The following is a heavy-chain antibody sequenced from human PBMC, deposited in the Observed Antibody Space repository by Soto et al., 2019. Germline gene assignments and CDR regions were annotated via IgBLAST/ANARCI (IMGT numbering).Heavy chain of an antibody. CDR3: ARDRNVLAGYSYGMDV. D-gene: IGHD3-9*01. J-gene: IGHJ6*02. CDR2: ISPNSGGT. V-gene: IGHV1-2*04. CDR1: GYTFTYYH. Sequence: ASVKVSCKASGYTFTYYHVHWVRQAPGQGLEWMGWISPNSGGTNYAQKFQGWVTMTRDTSISTAYMELSRLKSDDTAVYYCARDRNVLAGYSYGMDVWGQGTTVTVSS.